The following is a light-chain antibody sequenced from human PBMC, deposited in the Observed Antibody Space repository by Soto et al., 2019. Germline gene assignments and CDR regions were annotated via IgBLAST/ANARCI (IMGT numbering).Light chain of an antibody. V-gene: IGLV2-14*03. CDR1: SSDVGAYDF. CDR3: SSHTTSNTRV. CDR2: EVS. J-gene: IGLJ1*01. Sequence: QSALTQPASVSGSPGQSIAISCTGTSSDVGAYDFVSWYQQHPDKAPKLLIYEVSNRPSGVSDRFSGSKSVNTATLTISGLQAEDEADYYCSSHTTSNTRVFGTGTMVTVL.